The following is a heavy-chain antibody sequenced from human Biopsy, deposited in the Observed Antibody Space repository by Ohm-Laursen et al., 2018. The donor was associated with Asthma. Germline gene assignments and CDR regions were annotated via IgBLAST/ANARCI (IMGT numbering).Heavy chain of an antibody. D-gene: IGHD3-22*01. CDR1: GASITSSAYY. CDR3: VRHQYSSSWSTFDY. V-gene: IGHV4-39*01. J-gene: IGHJ4*02. CDR2: IYYSGSP. Sequence: TLSLTCTVSGASITSSAYYWGWIRQPPGKGLEWIGSIYYSGSPYYHPSLKSRATISVDTSKNQLSLKMSSVTAADTAVYFCVRHQYSSSWSTFDYWGQGALVTVSS.